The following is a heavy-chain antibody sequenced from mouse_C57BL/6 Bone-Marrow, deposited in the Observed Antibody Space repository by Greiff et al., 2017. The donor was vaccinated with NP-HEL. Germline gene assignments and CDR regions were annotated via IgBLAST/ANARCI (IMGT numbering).Heavy chain of an antibody. J-gene: IGHJ4*01. CDR2: IYPSDSET. D-gene: IGHD2-2*01. CDR1: GYTFTSYW. CDR3: ARERWVRRWAMDY. Sequence: QVQLQQPGAELVRPGSSVKLSCKASGYTFTSYWMDWVKQRPGQGLEWIGNIYPSDSETHYNQKFKDKATLTVDKSSSTAYMQLSSLTSEDSAVYYGARERWVRRWAMDYWGQGTSVTVSS. V-gene: IGHV1-61*01.